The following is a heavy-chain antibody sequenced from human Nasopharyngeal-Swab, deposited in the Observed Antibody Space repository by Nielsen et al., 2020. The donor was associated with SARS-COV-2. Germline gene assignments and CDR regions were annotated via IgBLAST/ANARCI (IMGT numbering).Heavy chain of an antibody. J-gene: IGHJ4*02. Sequence: GGSLRLSCAASGFTFSDYTMNWVRQAPGQGLEWVSSISSSGSYMYYTDSVKGRFTMSRDNAKNSLYLQMNSLRAKDTAVYYCASDSRYWGQGTLATVSS. D-gene: IGHD2-2*01. V-gene: IGHV3-21*01. CDR2: ISSSGSYM. CDR3: ASDSRY. CDR1: GFTFSDYT.